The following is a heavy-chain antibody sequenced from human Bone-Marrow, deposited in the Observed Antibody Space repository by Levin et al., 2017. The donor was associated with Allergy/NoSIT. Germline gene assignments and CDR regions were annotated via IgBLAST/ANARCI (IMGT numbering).Heavy chain of an antibody. CDR3: ARGGFDFWSGYTLSYWYFDR. V-gene: IGHV3-11*01. J-gene: IGHJ2*01. CDR1: GFTFSDYY. CDR2: ISSSGSTI. D-gene: IGHD3-3*01. Sequence: TGGSLRLSCAASGFTFSDYYMSWIRQAPGKGLEWVSYISSSGSTIYYADSVKGRFTISRDNAKNSLYLQMNSLRAEDTAVYYCARGGFDFWSGYTLSYWYFDRWGRGTLVTVSS.